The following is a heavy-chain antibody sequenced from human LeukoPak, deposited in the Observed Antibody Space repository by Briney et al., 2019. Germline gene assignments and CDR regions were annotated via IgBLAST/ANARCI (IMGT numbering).Heavy chain of an antibody. CDR3: ARGDYDILTGRTDAFDI. V-gene: IGHV4-39*01. CDR1: GASIRGGRFY. Sequence: PSETLSLTCTVSGASIRGGRFYWGWIRQPPGKGLEWIGSIYYSGSTYYNPSLKSRVTISVDTSNNQFSLKLSSVTAADTAVYYCARGDYDILTGRTDAFDIWGQGTMVTVSS. CDR2: IYYSGST. D-gene: IGHD3-9*01. J-gene: IGHJ3*02.